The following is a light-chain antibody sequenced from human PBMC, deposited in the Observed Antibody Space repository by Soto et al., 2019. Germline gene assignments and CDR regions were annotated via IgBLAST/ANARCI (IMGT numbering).Light chain of an antibody. CDR1: SSDVGGYNY. Sequence: QSALTQPRSVSGSPGQSVTISCTGTSSDVGGYNYASWYQHHPGKAPKLMIYGVSKRPSGVPDRFSGSKSGNTASLTISGLQAEDEADYYCCSYAGSYTGVFGGGTKLTVL. CDR3: CSYAGSYTGV. J-gene: IGLJ3*02. CDR2: GVS. V-gene: IGLV2-11*01.